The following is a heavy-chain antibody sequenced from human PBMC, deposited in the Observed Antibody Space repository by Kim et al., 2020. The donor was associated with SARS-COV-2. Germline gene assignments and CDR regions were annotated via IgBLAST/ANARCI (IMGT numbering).Heavy chain of an antibody. D-gene: IGHD3-9*01. CDR2: SGGT. J-gene: IGHJ4*02. V-gene: IGHV1-2*02. Sequence: SGGTNYAQKFQGRVTMTRDTSISTAYMELSRLRSDDTAVYYCARQLTFDYWGQGTLVTVSS. CDR3: ARQLTFDY.